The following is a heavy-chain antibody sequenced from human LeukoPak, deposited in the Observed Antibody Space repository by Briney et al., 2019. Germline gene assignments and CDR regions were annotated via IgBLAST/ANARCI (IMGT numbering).Heavy chain of an antibody. D-gene: IGHD2-2*01. V-gene: IGHV4-34*01. CDR1: GGSFSGYY. J-gene: IGHJ4*02. CDR3: ARTLVVPDY. CDR2: INHSGST. Sequence: SETLSLTCAVYGGSFSGYYWSWIRQPPGKGLEWIGEINHSGSTNYNSSLKSRVTISVDTSKNQFSLKLSSVTAADTAVYYCARTLVVPDYWGQGTLVTVSS.